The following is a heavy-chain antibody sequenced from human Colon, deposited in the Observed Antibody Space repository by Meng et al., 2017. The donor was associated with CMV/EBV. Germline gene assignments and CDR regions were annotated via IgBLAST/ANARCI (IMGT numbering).Heavy chain of an antibody. D-gene: IGHD3-16*01. CDR1: GFTFSNSW. CDR2: INSDGSST. V-gene: IGHV3-74*01. Sequence: GESLKISCAASGFTFSNSWMNWVRQGPGKGLVWVSSINSDGSSTSYADSVKGRFTISRDNAKNTVFLQMNSQRAEDTAVYYCALRLRNSDGMDVWGQGTTVTVSS. J-gene: IGHJ6*02. CDR3: ALRLRNSDGMDV.